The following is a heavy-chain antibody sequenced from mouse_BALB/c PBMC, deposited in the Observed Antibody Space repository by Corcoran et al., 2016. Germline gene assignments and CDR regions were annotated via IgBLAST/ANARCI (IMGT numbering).Heavy chain of an antibody. D-gene: IGHD2-4*01. J-gene: IGHJ3*01. V-gene: IGHV14-3*02. CDR1: GFNIEDTY. Sequence: EVQLQQSGAELVKPGASVKLSCTASGFNIEDTYMHWVKQRPEQGLEWIGRIDPANGNTKYDTKFQGKATIPADTSSNTAYLQLSSLTSEDTAVYYCARNYDDDQGFAYWGQGTLVTVSA. CDR3: ARNYDDDQGFAY. CDR2: IDPANGNT.